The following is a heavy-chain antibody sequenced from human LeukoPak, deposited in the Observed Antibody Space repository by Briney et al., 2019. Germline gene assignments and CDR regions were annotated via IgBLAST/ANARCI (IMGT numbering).Heavy chain of an antibody. Sequence: PGGSLRLSCAASGFTFSSYGMHWVRQAPGKGLEWVAVIWDDGSNKYYADSVKGRFTISRDNSKNTLYLQMNSLRAEDTAVYYCARDGQWLGSYFDYWGQGTLVTVSS. D-gene: IGHD6-19*01. V-gene: IGHV3-33*01. CDR3: ARDGQWLGSYFDY. CDR2: IWDDGSNK. J-gene: IGHJ4*02. CDR1: GFTFSSYG.